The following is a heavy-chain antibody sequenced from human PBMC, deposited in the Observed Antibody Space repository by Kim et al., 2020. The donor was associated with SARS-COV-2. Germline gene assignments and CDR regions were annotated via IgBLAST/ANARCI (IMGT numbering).Heavy chain of an antibody. CDR2: ICGVRNYI. J-gene: IGHJ4*02. V-gene: IGHV3-21*01. Sequence: GGSLRLSCAPSTYDYAMSWVRQAPGKGLEWVSTICGVRNYIYYADSVKGRFTVSTDNAKNSLFLQMNSLRAEDTADYFCVRYIWNDHAVFGYWGRGALVT. CDR1: TYDYA. CDR3: VRYIWNDHAVFGY. D-gene: IGHD1-20*01.